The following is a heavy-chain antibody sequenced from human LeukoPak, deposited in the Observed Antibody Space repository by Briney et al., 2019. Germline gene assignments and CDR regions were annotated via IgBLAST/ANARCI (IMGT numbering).Heavy chain of an antibody. CDR2: ISWNSGSI. CDR3: ARSLDYGSGSYYDY. CDR1: GFTFDDYA. Sequence: GRSLRLSCAASGFTFDDYAMHWVRHAPGKGLEWVSGISWNSGSIGYADSVKGRFTISRDNAKNSLYLQMNSLRAEDTALYYCARSLDYGSGSYYDYWGQGTLVTVSS. V-gene: IGHV3-9*01. D-gene: IGHD3-10*01. J-gene: IGHJ4*02.